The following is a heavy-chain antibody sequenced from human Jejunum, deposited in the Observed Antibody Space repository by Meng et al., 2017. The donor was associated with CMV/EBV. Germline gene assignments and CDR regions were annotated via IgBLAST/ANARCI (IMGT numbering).Heavy chain of an antibody. CDR1: FSVSDNY. J-gene: IGHJ4*02. CDR3: ARERFCTPACYSVFDH. V-gene: IGHV3-53*01. Sequence: FSVSDNYMSGVRQAPGEGLEWVAVMYNFSTTSCADYVEDRFTFSRNNSRNTLYLQMDSLRAEDTAVYYCARERFCTPACYSVFDHWGQGTLVTVSS. D-gene: IGHD2-8*01. CDR2: MYNFSTT.